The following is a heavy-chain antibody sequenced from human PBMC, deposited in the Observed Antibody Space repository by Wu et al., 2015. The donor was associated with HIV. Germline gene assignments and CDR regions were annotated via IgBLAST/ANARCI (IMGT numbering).Heavy chain of an antibody. CDR3: AREPPSDVFFXMDV. CDR1: GYTFTSYG. D-gene: IGHD3-3*01. J-gene: IGHJ6*03. CDR2: IGAYNGNT. Sequence: QVQLVQSGAEVKKPGASVKVSCKASGYTFTSYGISWVRQAPGQGLEWMGWIGAYNGNTNYAQKLQGRVTMTTDTSTSTAYMELRSLRPDDSGTYFCAREPPSDVFFXMDVWGGGTTVIVS. V-gene: IGHV1-18*01.